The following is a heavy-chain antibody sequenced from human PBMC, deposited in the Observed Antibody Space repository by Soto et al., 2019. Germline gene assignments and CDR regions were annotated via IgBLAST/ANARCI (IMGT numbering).Heavy chain of an antibody. CDR2: MYYSGTT. Sequence: QLQVQESGPGLMKPSETLSLTCTVSGGSISSSDFYWGWLRQPPGKGLDFIGSMYYSGTTYYNPSLKNRITISVDTSKNQFSLKLISVTAADTAVYYCAVVDSTGNWFDPWGQGALVTVSS. D-gene: IGHD3-22*01. CDR1: GGSISSSDFY. V-gene: IGHV4-39*01. J-gene: IGHJ5*02. CDR3: AVVDSTGNWFDP.